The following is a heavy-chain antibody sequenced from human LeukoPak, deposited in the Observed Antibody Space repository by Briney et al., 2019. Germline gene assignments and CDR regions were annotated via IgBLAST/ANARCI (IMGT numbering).Heavy chain of an antibody. CDR2: VDPEEGET. V-gene: IGHV1-69-2*01. CDR1: GYTFTDYY. Sequence: ASVKVSCKVSGYTFTDYYMHWVQQAPGKGLEWMGLVDPEEGETIYAEKFQGRVTITADTSTDTAYMELSSLRSEDTAVYYCATVTKYYYDSSGYYFDYWGQGTLVTVSS. CDR3: ATVTKYYYDSSGYYFDY. J-gene: IGHJ4*02. D-gene: IGHD3-22*01.